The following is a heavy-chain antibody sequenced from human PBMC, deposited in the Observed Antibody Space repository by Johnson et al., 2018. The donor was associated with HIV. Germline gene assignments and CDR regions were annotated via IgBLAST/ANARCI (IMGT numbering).Heavy chain of an antibody. CDR3: ARDPSTQDSRLIGDFGAFDI. J-gene: IGHJ3*02. V-gene: IGHV3-20*04. Sequence: VQLVESGGGVVRPGGSLRLSCAASGFTFDDYGMSWVRQAPGKGLEWVSGINWNGGSTGYADSVKGRFTISRDYAKNSLYLQMNSLRAEDTALYYCARDPSTQDSRLIGDFGAFDIWGQGTMVSVSS. CDR1: GFTFDDYG. CDR2: INWNGGST. D-gene: IGHD7-27*01.